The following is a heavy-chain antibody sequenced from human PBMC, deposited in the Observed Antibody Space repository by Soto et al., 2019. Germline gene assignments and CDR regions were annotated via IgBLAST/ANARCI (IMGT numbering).Heavy chain of an antibody. CDR1: GGSISSYY. J-gene: IGHJ6*03. Sequence: SETLSLTCTVSGGSISSYYWSWIRQPPGKGLEWIGYIYYSGSTNYNPSLKSRVTISVDTSKNQFSLKLSSVIAADTAVYYCARYCSGWNYYYYSYMDVWGKGTTVTVSS. V-gene: IGHV4-59*01. CDR3: ARYCSGWNYYYYSYMDV. CDR2: IYYSGST. D-gene: IGHD6-19*01.